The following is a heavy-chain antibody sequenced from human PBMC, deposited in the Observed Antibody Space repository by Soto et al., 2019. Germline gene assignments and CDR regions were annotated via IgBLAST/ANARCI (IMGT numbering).Heavy chain of an antibody. CDR1: GFTFSSYW. CDR2: INPSGSIT. J-gene: IGHJ4*02. CDR3: ARIPTGKYGVWNY. D-gene: IGHD2-8*01. V-gene: IGHV3-74*01. Sequence: EEQLVESGGGLVQPGGSLRLSCAASGFTFSSYWMHWVLQTPGKGLVWVSRINPSGSITTYADSVKGRFTISRDNAKNTLYLQMNSLRGDDTAVYYCARIPTGKYGVWNYWGQGTLVTVSS.